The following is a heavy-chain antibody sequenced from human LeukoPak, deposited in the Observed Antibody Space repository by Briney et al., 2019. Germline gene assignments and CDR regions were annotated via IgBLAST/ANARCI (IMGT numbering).Heavy chain of an antibody. D-gene: IGHD2-2*02. J-gene: IGHJ6*02. CDR3: ARPSFHCSSTSCYTGYGMDV. CDR2: IIPIFGTA. V-gene: IGHV1-69*13. CDR1: GGTFSSYA. Sequence: SVKVSCKASGGTFSSYAISWVRQAPGQRLEWMGGIIPIFGTANYAQKFQGRVTITADESTSTAYMELSSLRSEDTAVYYCARPSFHCSSTSCYTGYGMDVWGQGTTVTVSS.